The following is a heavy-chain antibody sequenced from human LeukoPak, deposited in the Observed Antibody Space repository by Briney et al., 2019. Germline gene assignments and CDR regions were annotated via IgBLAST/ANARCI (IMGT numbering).Heavy chain of an antibody. Sequence: SETLSLTCAVYGGSFSGYYWSWVRQPPGKGLEGIGEINHSGSTNYNPSLTSRVTISVDTSKNQFSLKLSSVTAADTAVYYCARGNGYYGSGSYYAYFDYWGQGTLVTVSS. CDR2: INHSGST. D-gene: IGHD3-10*01. CDR1: GGSFSGYY. J-gene: IGHJ4*02. CDR3: ARGNGYYGSGSYYAYFDY. V-gene: IGHV4-34*01.